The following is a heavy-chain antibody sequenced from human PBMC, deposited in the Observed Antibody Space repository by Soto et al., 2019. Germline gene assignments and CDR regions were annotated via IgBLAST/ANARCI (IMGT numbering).Heavy chain of an antibody. V-gene: IGHV3-64D*08. CDR2: ISSNGGST. D-gene: IGHD2-15*01. CDR1: GFTFSSHA. Sequence: GGSLRLSCSASGFTFSSHAMHWVRQAPGKGLEYVSTISSNGGSTYYADSVKGRLTISRDNSKNTLYLQMSSLRAEDTAIYYCVKDTYCSAVGCYVAFDYWGQGTQVTVSS. J-gene: IGHJ4*02. CDR3: VKDTYCSAVGCYVAFDY.